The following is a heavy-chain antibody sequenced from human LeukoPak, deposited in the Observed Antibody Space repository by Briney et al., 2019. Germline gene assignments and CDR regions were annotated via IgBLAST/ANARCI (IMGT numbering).Heavy chain of an antibody. CDR3: ARDGPFYDSSGSSFAY. D-gene: IGHD3-22*01. J-gene: IGHJ4*02. Sequence: GGSLRLSCAASGFTFSSYSMNWVRQAPGKGLEWVSSISSSSSYIYYADSVKGRFTISRDNAKNSLYLQMNSLRAEDTAVYYCARDGPFYDSSGSSFAYWGQGTLVTVSS. CDR2: ISSSSSYI. CDR1: GFTFSSYS. V-gene: IGHV3-21*01.